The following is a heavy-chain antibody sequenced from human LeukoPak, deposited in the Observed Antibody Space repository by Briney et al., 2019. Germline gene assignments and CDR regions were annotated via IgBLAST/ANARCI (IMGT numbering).Heavy chain of an antibody. CDR2: ISPDGNHE. CDR3: ATGALPLGFLELIRPGNYFSNYMGV. V-gene: IGHV3-30*04. CDR1: GLNFSTYP. J-gene: IGHJ6*03. D-gene: IGHD3-3*02. Sequence: GGSLRLSCDASGLNFSTYPLHWDRPAPGEGLEWQTLISPDGNHEDYAVSVKGRFTISRDNSKNTLYLQMTSLTTEDTAIYYCATGALPLGFLELIRPGNYFSNYMGVWGKGTMVVVSS.